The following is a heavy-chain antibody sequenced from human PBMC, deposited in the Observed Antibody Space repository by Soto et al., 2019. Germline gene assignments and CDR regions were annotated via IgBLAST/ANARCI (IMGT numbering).Heavy chain of an antibody. CDR2: ISSSSSTI. Sequence: EVQVVESGGGLVQPGGSLRLSCAASGFTFSSNSMKWVRQAPGKGLGWISYISSSSSTIYADSVKGRFTISRDNAKNSLYLQMTSLRDEDTAVYYCARVIWSGHLTSDLWGQGTLVTVSS. CDR3: ARVIWSGHLTSDL. V-gene: IGHV3-48*02. D-gene: IGHD3-3*01. CDR1: GFTFSSNS. J-gene: IGHJ5*02.